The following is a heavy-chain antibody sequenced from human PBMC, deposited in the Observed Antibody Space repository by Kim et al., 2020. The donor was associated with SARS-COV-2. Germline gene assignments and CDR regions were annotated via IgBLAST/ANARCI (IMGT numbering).Heavy chain of an antibody. CDR3: ASYSGYDPRYFMDY. V-gene: IGHV4-34*01. J-gene: IGHJ4*02. D-gene: IGHD5-12*01. Sequence: TPSLKSRVTISVDTSKNQFSLKLSSVTAADTAVYYCASYSGYDPRYFMDYWGQGTLVTVSS.